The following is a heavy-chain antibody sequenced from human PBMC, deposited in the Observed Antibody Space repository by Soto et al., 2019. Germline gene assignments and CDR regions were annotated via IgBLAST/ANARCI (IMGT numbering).Heavy chain of an antibody. CDR3: ARVYPSDTRYGYVGNNWFDP. CDR1: GYTFTSYY. CDR2: INPSGGST. J-gene: IGHJ5*02. D-gene: IGHD5-18*01. Sequence: ASVKVSCKASGYTFTSYYMHWVRQAPGQGLEWMGIINPSGGSTSYAQRFQGRVTMTRDTSTSTVYMELSSLRSEDTAVYYCARVYPSDTRYGYVGNNWFDPWGQGTLVTVSS. V-gene: IGHV1-46*03.